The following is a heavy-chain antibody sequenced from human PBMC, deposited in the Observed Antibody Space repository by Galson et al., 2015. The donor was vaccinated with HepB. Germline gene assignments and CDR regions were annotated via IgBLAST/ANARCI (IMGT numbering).Heavy chain of an antibody. CDR1: GYTFTGYV. CDR2: MNTNTGKP. J-gene: IGHJ6*03. Sequence: SVKVSCKASGYTFTGYVVNWVRQAPGQGLEWMGWMNTNTGKPTYAPGFAGRFVFSLDTSVTTAYLQISSLETDDTAVYYCARSPLRFLDWLPYHDYYYMDVWGEGTTVTVSS. CDR3: ARSPLRFLDWLPYHDYYYMDV. D-gene: IGHD3-3*01. V-gene: IGHV7-4-1*02.